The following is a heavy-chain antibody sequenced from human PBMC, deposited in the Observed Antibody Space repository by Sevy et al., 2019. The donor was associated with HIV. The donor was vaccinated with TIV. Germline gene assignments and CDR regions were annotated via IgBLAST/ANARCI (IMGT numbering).Heavy chain of an antibody. CDR1: GFTFSSYA. Sequence: GGSLRLSCAASGFTFSSYAMSWVRQAPGKGLEWVSAISGSGGSTYYADSVKGRFTISRDNSKNTLYLQMNSLRAEDTAVYYCAKDIVVVPAAMRRYYYYGMDVWGQRTTVTVSS. D-gene: IGHD2-2*01. J-gene: IGHJ6*02. CDR3: AKDIVVVPAAMRRYYYYGMDV. V-gene: IGHV3-23*01. CDR2: ISGSGGST.